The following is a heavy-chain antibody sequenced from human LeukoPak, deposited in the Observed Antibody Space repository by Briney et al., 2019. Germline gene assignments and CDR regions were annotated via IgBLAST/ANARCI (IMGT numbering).Heavy chain of an antibody. CDR2: IRSKVNNYAT. Sequence: GGSLRLSCVASGFTFSGSAMQWVRRTPGKGLEWVGRIRSKVNNYATAYSSSVKGRFTVSRDDSKNTTYLQMNSRKAGVTAVYYCTLLRNGYWGQGTLVTVSS. D-gene: IGHD3-16*01. J-gene: IGHJ4*02. CDR3: TLLRNGY. CDR1: GFTFSGSA. V-gene: IGHV3-73*01.